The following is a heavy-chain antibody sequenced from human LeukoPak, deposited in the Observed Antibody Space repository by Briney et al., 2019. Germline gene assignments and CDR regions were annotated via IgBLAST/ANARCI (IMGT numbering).Heavy chain of an antibody. CDR1: GGSISSYY. CDR3: ARRMRTRGYSYGYDY. D-gene: IGHD5-18*01. Sequence: PSGTLSLTCTVSGGSISSYYWSWIRQPPGKGLEWIGYIYYSGSTNYNPSLKSRVTISVDTSKNQFSLKLSSVTAADTAVYYCARRMRTRGYSYGYDYWGQGTLVTVSS. V-gene: IGHV4-59*12. J-gene: IGHJ4*02. CDR2: IYYSGST.